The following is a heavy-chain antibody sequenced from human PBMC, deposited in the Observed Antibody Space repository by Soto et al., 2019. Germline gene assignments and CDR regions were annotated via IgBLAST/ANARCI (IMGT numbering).Heavy chain of an antibody. CDR3: ATMGTPATGLYFFDY. CDR1: GGSISSGNYY. CDR2: ISYSGGT. Sequence: QVQLQESGPGLVKPSQTLSLTCSVSGGSISSGNYYWSWIRQPPGKGLEWIGFISYSGGTYYSTSLKSRVTISVDTSNSQFSLNLSSVTAADTAVYYCATMGTPATGLYFFDYWGQGSLVTVSS. D-gene: IGHD2-15*01. V-gene: IGHV4-30-4*01. J-gene: IGHJ4*02.